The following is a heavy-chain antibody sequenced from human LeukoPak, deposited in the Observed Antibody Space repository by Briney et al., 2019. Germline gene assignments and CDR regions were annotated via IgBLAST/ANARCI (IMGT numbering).Heavy chain of an antibody. V-gene: IGHV3-43D*03. CDR3: AKDIYSGSSGLNRFDY. Sequence: PGGSLRLSCAASGFTFDDYAMHWVRQAPGKGLEWVSLISWDGGSTYYADSVKGRFTISRDNSKNSLYLQMNSLRAEDTALYYCAKDIYSGSSGLNRFDYWGQGTLVTVSS. CDR2: ISWDGGST. D-gene: IGHD1-26*01. J-gene: IGHJ4*02. CDR1: GFTFDDYA.